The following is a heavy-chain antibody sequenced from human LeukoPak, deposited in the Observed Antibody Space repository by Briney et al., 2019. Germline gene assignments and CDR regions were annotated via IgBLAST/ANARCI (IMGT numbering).Heavy chain of an antibody. J-gene: IGHJ5*02. V-gene: IGHV4-34*01. CDR2: INHGGST. Sequence: SETLSLTCAVYGGSFSGYYWSWIRQPPGKGLEWIGEINHGGSTDYNPSLKSRVAISVDTSKNQFSLKLSSVTAAHTAVYYCARGGLRYFDWLYNWFDPWGQGTLVTDSS. D-gene: IGHD3-9*01. CDR1: GGSFSGYY. CDR3: ARGGLRYFDWLYNWFDP.